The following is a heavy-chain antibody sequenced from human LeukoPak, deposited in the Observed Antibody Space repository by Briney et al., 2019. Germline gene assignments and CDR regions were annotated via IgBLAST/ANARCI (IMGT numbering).Heavy chain of an antibody. J-gene: IGHJ4*02. CDR1: GGSISSYY. D-gene: IGHD2-15*01. V-gene: IGHV4-59*01. CDR3: ARLDYCSGDSCYLGYFDY. CDR2: IYYSGST. Sequence: NPSETLSLTCTVSGGSISSYYWSWIRQPPGKGLEWIGYIYYSGSTNYNPSLKSRVTISVDTSKNQFSLKLSSVTAADTAVYYCARLDYCSGDSCYLGYFDYWGQGTLVTVSS.